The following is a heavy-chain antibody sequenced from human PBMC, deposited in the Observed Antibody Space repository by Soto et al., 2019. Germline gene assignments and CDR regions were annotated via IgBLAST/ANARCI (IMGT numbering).Heavy chain of an antibody. CDR3: AREAGYCSRTSCDRSAFDT. CDR2: INTDGGSS. CDR1: GFTVSGHW. J-gene: IGHJ3*02. Sequence: EVQLVESGGDLVQPGGSLSLSCAASGFTVSGHWMHWVRQVAGKGLEWVSRINTDGGSSAYADSVKGRFTISRDNAKNTLFLQMNGRRAEDTAVYYCAREAGYCSRTSCDRSAFDTWGQGTTFTVSS. D-gene: IGHD2-2*01. V-gene: IGHV3-74*03.